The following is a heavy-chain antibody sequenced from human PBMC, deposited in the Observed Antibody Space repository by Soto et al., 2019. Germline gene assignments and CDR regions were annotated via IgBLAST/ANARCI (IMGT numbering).Heavy chain of an antibody. CDR3: ARVAIYSSSWFDY. CDR1: GFTFSSYG. D-gene: IGHD6-13*01. J-gene: IGHJ4*02. CDR2: IWYDGSNK. V-gene: IGHV3-33*01. Sequence: QVQLVESGGGVVQPGRSLRLSCAASGFTFSSYGMHWVRQAPGKGLEWVAVIWYDGSNKYYADSVKGRFTISRDNSKNTLYLQMNSLRAEDTAVYYCARVAIYSSSWFDYWGQGTLVTVSS.